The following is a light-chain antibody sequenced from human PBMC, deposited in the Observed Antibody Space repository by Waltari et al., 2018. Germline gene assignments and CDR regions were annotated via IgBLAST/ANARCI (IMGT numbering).Light chain of an antibody. CDR2: GAS. CDR1: QGISNS. V-gene: IGKV1-NL1*01. J-gene: IGKJ2*01. CDR3: QQYYFTPYT. Sequence: DIQITQSPSSLSASVGDRVSITGRASQGISNSLAWYQQKPGKAPKLLLYGASRLESGVPPRFSGSGSGTDYTLTISSLQPDDFATYYCQQYYFTPYTFGQGTKLDIK.